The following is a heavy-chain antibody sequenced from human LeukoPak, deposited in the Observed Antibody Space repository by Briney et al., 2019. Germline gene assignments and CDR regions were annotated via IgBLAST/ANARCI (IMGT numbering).Heavy chain of an antibody. V-gene: IGHV3-33*01. J-gene: IGHJ4*02. Sequence: GRSLRLSCAASGFTFRSYGMHWVRQAPGKGLEWVAVIWHDGKNKYYADSVRGRFTISRDNAKNSLYLQMSSLRAEDTAVYYCVRDLDLGGYSSFEYWGQGTLVTVSS. D-gene: IGHD4-23*01. CDR2: IWHDGKNK. CDR1: GFTFRSYG. CDR3: VRDLDLGGYSSFEY.